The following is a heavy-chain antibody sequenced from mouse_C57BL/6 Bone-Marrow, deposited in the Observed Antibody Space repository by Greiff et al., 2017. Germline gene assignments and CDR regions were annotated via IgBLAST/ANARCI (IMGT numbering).Heavy chain of an antibody. CDR2: ISSGSSTI. J-gene: IGHJ2*01. D-gene: IGHD1-1*01. Sequence: VHVKQSGGGLVKPGGSLKLSCAASGFTFSDYGMHWVRQAPEKGLEWVAYISSGSSTIYYADTVKGRFTISRDNAKITLFLQMTSLRSEDTAMYYCATDYGSNYFDYWGQGTTLTVSS. CDR1: GFTFSDYG. V-gene: IGHV5-17*01. CDR3: ATDYGSNYFDY.